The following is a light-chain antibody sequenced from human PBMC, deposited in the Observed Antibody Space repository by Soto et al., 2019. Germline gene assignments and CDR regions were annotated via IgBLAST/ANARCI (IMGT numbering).Light chain of an antibody. V-gene: IGKV2-28*01. CDR1: QSLLHSNGNNY. J-gene: IGKJ5*01. CDR3: MQARQTPIT. Sequence: DIVMTQSPLSLSVTPGEPASISCRSSQSLLHSNGNNYFDWYLQKPGQSPQLLIYLGSNRASGVPDRFSGSVSGTDFTLKISRVEAEDVGVYYCMQARQTPITFGQGTRLEIK. CDR2: LGS.